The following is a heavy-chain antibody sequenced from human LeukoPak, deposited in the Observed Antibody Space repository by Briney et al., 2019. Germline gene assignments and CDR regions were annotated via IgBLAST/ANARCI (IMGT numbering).Heavy chain of an antibody. Sequence: PSETLSLTCTVSGGSISSSSYYWGWIRQPPGKGLEWIGEINHSGSTNYNPSLKSRVTMSLDTSKNQVSLRLSSVTAADTAVYYCARHPFATPFDYWGRGTLLTVSS. J-gene: IGHJ4*02. V-gene: IGHV4-39*01. CDR2: INHSGST. D-gene: IGHD2-15*01. CDR1: GGSISSSSYY. CDR3: ARHPFATPFDY.